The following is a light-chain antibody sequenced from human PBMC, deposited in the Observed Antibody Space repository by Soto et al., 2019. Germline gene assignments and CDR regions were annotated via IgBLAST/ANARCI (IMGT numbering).Light chain of an antibody. J-gene: IGKJ4*01. V-gene: IGKV1-39*01. CDR2: AVS. CDR1: QRIDSY. Sequence: DIQMTQSPSSRSASVGDRVTITCRTSQRIDSYLNWYQHKPGQAPKLLIYAVSSLHSGVPSRFSGSGSGTDFILTINSFQAEDFATYYCQQSHSSPLTFGGGTKV. CDR3: QQSHSSPLT.